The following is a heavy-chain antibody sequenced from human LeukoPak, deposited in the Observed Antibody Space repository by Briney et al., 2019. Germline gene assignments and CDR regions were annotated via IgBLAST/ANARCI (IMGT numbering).Heavy chain of an antibody. V-gene: IGHV4-30-2*03. D-gene: IGHD1-14*01. CDR2: IYYSGST. J-gene: IGHJ6*03. Sequence: PSQTLSLTCAVSGGSISSGGYSWSWIRQPPGKGLEWIGSIYYSGSTYYNPSLKSRVTISVDTSKNQFSLKLSSVTAADTAVYYCARGVGILNYYYYYYMDVWGKGTTVTISS. CDR1: GGSISSGGYS. CDR3: ARGVGILNYYYYYYMDV.